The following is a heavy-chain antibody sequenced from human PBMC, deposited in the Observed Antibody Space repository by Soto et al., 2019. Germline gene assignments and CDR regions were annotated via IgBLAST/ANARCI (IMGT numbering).Heavy chain of an antibody. CDR2: IYSGGST. CDR1: GFTVSSNY. Sequence: EVQLVESGGGLVQPGGSLRLSCAASGFTVSSNYMSWVRQAPGKGLEWVSVIYSGGSTYYADSVKGRFTISRDNSKNTLYLQLNSLRPEDTAVYYFAREPLAYYYDSCAHYFDYWGQGTLVTVSS. D-gene: IGHD3-22*01. CDR3: AREPLAYYYDSCAHYFDY. V-gene: IGHV3-66*01. J-gene: IGHJ4*02.